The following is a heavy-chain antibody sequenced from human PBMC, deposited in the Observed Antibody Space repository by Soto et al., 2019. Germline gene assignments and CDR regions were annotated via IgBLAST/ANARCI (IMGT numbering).Heavy chain of an antibody. D-gene: IGHD6-6*01. Sequence: SETLSLTCRVSGGSMSGYYWSWIRQAPGKGLEWIDYVYYTGSTNYNPSLQSRVTISVDTSNKQFSLSLRLVTAVDTAVYFCARSIAVPSSHIDHWGQGIRVTVSS. J-gene: IGHJ4*02. CDR1: GGSMSGYY. CDR2: VYYTGST. CDR3: ARSIAVPSSHIDH. V-gene: IGHV4-59*01.